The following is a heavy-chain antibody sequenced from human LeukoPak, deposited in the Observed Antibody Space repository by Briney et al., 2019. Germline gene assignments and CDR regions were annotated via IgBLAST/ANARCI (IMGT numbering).Heavy chain of an antibody. V-gene: IGHV1-69*05. J-gene: IGHJ5*02. D-gene: IGHD3-22*01. Sequence: SVKVSCKASGGTFSSYAISWVRQAPGQGLEWMGGIIPIFGTANYAQKFQGRVTITTDESTSTAYMELSSLRSEDTAVYYCSGTYYYDSSGYYYDWFDPWGQGTLVTVSS. CDR1: GGTFSSYA. CDR3: SGTYYYDSSGYYYDWFDP. CDR2: IIPIFGTA.